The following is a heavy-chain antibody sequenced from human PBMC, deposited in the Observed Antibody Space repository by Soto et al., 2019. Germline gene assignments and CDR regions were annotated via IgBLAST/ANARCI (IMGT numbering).Heavy chain of an antibody. CDR1: GGSFSGYY. V-gene: IGHV4-34*01. D-gene: IGHD3-16*01. CDR3: ASSWGRPKNDAFDI. J-gene: IGHJ3*02. Sequence: SETLSLTCAVYGGSFSGYYWSWIRQPPGKGLEWIGEINHSGSTNYNPSLKSRVTISVDTSKNQFSLKLSSVTAADTAVYYCASSWGRPKNDAFDIWGQGTMVTVSS. CDR2: INHSGST.